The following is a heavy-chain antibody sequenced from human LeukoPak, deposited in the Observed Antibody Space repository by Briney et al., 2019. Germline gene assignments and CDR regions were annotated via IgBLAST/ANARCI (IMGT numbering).Heavy chain of an antibody. D-gene: IGHD1-14*01. CDR1: GGSISGKY. V-gene: IGHV4-59*12. CDR2: IYYSGTT. Sequence: PSETLSLTCTVSGGSISGKYWSWIRQTPGKGLEWVGYIYYSGTTKYNPSLKSRVTISVDTSKNQFSLKLSSVTAADTAVYYCARDGRLTANDYWGQGTLVTVSS. J-gene: IGHJ4*02. CDR3: ARDGRLTANDY.